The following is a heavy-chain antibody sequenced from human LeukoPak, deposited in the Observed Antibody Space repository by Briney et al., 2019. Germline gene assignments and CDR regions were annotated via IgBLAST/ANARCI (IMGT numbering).Heavy chain of an antibody. CDR3: ARDRFGGRVYYDAFDM. V-gene: IGHV3-33*01. CDR2: IWYDGYNK. CDR1: GFTFSDYG. J-gene: IGHJ3*02. Sequence: GRSLRLSCTASGFTFSDYGMHWVRQAPGKGLEWVAVIWYDGYNKYYADSVRGRFTISGDNAKNSLYLQMNSLRAEDTAVYCCARDRFGGRVYYDAFDMWGQGTMVTVSS. D-gene: IGHD2-8*01.